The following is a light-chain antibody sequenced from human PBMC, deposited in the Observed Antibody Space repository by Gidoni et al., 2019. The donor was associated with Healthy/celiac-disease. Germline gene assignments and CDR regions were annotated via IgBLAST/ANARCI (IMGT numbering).Light chain of an antibody. J-gene: IGKJ5*01. CDR3: QQRGSSPFT. CDR1: RIISSY. V-gene: IGKV3-11*01. CDR2: DAS. Sequence: EIVLKQSPATLSLSPGESAILSSTASRIISSYLAWYQQKPGQAPRLLIYDASNRATGIPARFSGSGSGTDFTLTISSLEPEDFAVYYCQQRGSSPFTFGQGTRLEIK.